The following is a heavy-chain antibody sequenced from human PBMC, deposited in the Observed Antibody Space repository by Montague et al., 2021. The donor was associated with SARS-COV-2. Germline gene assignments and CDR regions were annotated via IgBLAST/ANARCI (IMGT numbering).Heavy chain of an antibody. V-gene: IGHV3-9*01. J-gene: IGHJ6*02. CDR3: AKGTTTGYLYGMDV. CDR2: ISWNSGRI. D-gene: IGHD6-25*01. Sequence: SLRLSCAASGFTFDDYAMHWVRQVPGKGLEWVSGISWNSGRIGYVDSVRGRFTISRDNAKNSLYLQMNSLRAEDTALYFCAKGTTTGYLYGMDVWGQGTTVTVSS. CDR1: GFTFDDYA.